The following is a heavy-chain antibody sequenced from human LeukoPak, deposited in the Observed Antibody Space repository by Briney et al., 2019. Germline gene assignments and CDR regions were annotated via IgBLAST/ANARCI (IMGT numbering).Heavy chain of an antibody. J-gene: IGHJ4*02. D-gene: IGHD3-3*01. Sequence: ASVKVPCKASGYTFTDYYIHWVRQAPGQGLEWMGYIHPSSGGTNFAQKFQGRVTMTRDSSISTAYMEVSSLRFDDTAVYYCARAPAGGPLRFFDYWGQGTLVTVSS. V-gene: IGHV1-2*02. CDR1: GYTFTDYY. CDR3: ARAPAGGPLRFFDY. CDR2: IHPSSGGT.